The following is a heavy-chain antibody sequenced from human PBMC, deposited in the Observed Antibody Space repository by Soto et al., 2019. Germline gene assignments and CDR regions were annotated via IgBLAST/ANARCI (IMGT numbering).Heavy chain of an antibody. CDR3: AKDDSAWYSRHFDY. Sequence: QVQLVESGGGVVQPGRSLRLSCAASGFTFSSYGMHWVRQAPGKGLEWVAVISYDGSNKYYADSVKGRFTISRDNFKNTLYLQMNSLRAEVTAVYYCAKDDSAWYSRHFDYWGQGTLVTVSS. CDR1: GFTFSSYG. V-gene: IGHV3-30*18. CDR2: ISYDGSNK. J-gene: IGHJ4*02. D-gene: IGHD6-19*01.